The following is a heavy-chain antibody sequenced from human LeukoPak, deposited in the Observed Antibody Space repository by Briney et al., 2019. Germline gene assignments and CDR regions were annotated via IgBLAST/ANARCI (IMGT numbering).Heavy chain of an antibody. CDR3: ARGYYYGSGNLNWFDP. Sequence: SETLSLTCAVYGGSFSGYYWSWIRQPPGKGLEWXXXXXHSGSTNYNPSLKSRVTISVDTSKNQFSLKLSSVTAADTAVYYCARGYYYGSGNLNWFDPWGQGTLVTVSS. V-gene: IGHV4-34*01. D-gene: IGHD3-10*01. CDR1: GGSFSGYY. CDR2: XXHSGST. J-gene: IGHJ5*02.